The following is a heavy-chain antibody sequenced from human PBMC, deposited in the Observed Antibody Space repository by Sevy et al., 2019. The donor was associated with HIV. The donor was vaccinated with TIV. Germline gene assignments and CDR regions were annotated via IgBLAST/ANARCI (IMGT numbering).Heavy chain of an antibody. D-gene: IGHD3-22*01. Sequence: GGSLRLSCAVSGFSFDSYGMTWVRQAPGKGLEWVSGISGSGTRTYYADSVKGRFIISRANSKNTLYLQMNSLRSEDTAIYYWAKGGGGHYDPDEIGYYFYYYNMDVWVKGTTVTVSS. J-gene: IGHJ6*03. CDR1: GFSFDSYG. CDR3: AKGGGGHYDPDEIGYYFYYYNMDV. V-gene: IGHV3-23*01. CDR2: ISGSGTRT.